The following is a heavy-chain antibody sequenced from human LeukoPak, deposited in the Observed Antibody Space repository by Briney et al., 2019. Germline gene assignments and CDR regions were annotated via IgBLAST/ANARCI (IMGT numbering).Heavy chain of an antibody. CDR3: ARESYYYGSGSYY. CDR1: GFTFNTYG. D-gene: IGHD3-10*01. J-gene: IGHJ4*02. CDR2: IKQDGSEK. V-gene: IGHV3-7*01. Sequence: PGRSLRLSCAVSGFTFNTYGIHWVRQTPGKGLEWVANIKQDGSEKYYVDSVKGRFTISRDNAKNSLYLQMNSLRAEDTAVYYCARESYYYGSGSYYWGQGTLVTVSS.